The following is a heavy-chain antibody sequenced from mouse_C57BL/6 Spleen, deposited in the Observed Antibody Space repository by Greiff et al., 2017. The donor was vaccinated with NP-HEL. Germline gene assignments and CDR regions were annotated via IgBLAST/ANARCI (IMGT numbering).Heavy chain of an antibody. CDR2: INPNNGGT. J-gene: IGHJ3*01. D-gene: IGHD2-4*01. CDR1: GYTFTDYY. V-gene: IGHV1-26*01. CDR3: ARSYYEAWFAY. Sequence: EVQLQQSGPELVKPGASVKISCKASGYTFTDYYMNWVKQSHGKSLEWIGDINPNNGGTSYNQKFKGKATLTVDKSSSTAYMELRSLTSEDSAVYYCARSYYEAWFAYWGQGTLVTVSA.